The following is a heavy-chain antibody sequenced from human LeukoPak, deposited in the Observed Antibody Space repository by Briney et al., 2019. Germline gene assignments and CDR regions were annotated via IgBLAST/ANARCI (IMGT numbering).Heavy chain of an antibody. CDR2: INTDGSST. D-gene: IGHD6-6*01. J-gene: IGHJ4*02. Sequence: GGSLRLSCAASGFTFGSYWMHRVRQAPGKGLVWVSRINTDGSSTNYADSVKGRFTISRDNAKNTLFLQMNSLRVEDTAVYYCARSTAARSFDYWGRGTLVTVSS. CDR3: ARSTAARSFDY. CDR1: GFTFGSYW. V-gene: IGHV3-74*01.